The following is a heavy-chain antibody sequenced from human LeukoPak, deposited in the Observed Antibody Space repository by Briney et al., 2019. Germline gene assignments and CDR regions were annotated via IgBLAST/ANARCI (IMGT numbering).Heavy chain of an antibody. V-gene: IGHV6-1*01. Sequence: SQTLSLTCPISGDSVSSNSAAWNWIRQSPSRGLEGLGRTYYRSKWYNDYTVSVKSRITINPDTSKNQFSLQLNSVTPEDTAVYYCARVGSGWYDNWFDPWGQGTLVTVSS. CDR3: ARVGSGWYDNWFDP. D-gene: IGHD6-19*01. CDR2: TYYRSKWYN. CDR1: GDSVSSNSAA. J-gene: IGHJ5*02.